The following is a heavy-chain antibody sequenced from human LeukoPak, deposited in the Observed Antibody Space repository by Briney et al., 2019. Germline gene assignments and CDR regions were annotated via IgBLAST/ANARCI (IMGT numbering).Heavy chain of an antibody. Sequence: SETLSLTCAVYGGSFSGYYWSWIRQPPGKGLEWIGEINHSGSTNYNPSLKSRVTISVDTSKNQFSLKLSSVTAADTAVYYCATPGDHYDFWSGYPPLFDYWGQGTLVTVSS. CDR1: GGSFSGYY. D-gene: IGHD3-3*01. V-gene: IGHV4-34*01. J-gene: IGHJ4*02. CDR2: INHSGST. CDR3: ATPGDHYDFWSGYPPLFDY.